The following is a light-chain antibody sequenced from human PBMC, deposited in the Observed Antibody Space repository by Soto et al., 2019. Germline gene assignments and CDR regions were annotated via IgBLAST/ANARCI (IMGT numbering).Light chain of an antibody. V-gene: IGKV3-20*01. CDR2: AAS. CDR3: QQYGSSPYT. CDR1: QSVTSSY. J-gene: IGKJ2*01. Sequence: IVLTQSQGTLSLSPGEIATLSCRASQSVTSSYLAWYQQKPGQAPRLLIFAASSRATGIPDRFSGSGSGTDFTLTISRLEPEDFAVYYCQQYGSSPYTFGQGTKLEIK.